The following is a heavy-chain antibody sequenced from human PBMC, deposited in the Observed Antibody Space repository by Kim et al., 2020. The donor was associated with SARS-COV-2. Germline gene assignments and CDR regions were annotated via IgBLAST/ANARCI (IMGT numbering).Heavy chain of an antibody. CDR2: ISDSGVRT. CDR1: GFTFSRFA. CDR3: EASVY. Sequence: GGSLRLSCAASGFTFSRFAMSWARQAPGKGLEWVSTISDSGVRTHYADSVKGRFTISRDNSRSTLFLQMDGLRAEDTAVYYCEASVYWGQGSLVTVSS. V-gene: IGHV3-23*01. J-gene: IGHJ4*02.